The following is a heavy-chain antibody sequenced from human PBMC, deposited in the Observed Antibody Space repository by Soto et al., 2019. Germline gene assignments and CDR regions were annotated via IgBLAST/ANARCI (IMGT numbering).Heavy chain of an antibody. CDR2: IDPSGGST. V-gene: IGHV1-46*01. CDR1: GYTFTASY. J-gene: IGHJ3*02. D-gene: IGHD1-26*01. CDR3: ARDSGHYYRSDAFDK. Sequence: QVQLVQSGAEVKKPGASVKVSCKASGYTFTASYMHWVRQAPGQGLEWMGIIDPSGGSTSYSQKFQGRVTMTRDTSTNTVYMELNSQRSEDTAVFYCARDSGHYYRSDAFDKWGQGTMVTVSS.